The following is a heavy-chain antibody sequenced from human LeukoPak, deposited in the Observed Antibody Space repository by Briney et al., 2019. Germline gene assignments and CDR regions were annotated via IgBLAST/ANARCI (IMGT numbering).Heavy chain of an antibody. CDR3: ARGEVDFWSAPGAFDI. J-gene: IGHJ4*02. V-gene: IGHV4-34*01. CDR1: GGSFSGYY. CDR2: INHSGST. D-gene: IGHD3-3*01. Sequence: SETLSLTCAVYGGSFSGYYWSWIRQPPGKGLEWIGEINHSGSTNYNPSLKSRVTISVDTSKNQFSLKLSSVTAADTAVYYCARGEVDFWSAPGAFDIWGQGTLVTVSS.